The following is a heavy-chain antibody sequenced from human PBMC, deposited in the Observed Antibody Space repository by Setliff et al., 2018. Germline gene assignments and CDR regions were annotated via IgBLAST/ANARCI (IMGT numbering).Heavy chain of an antibody. D-gene: IGHD2-8*01. CDR2: VSFFGSA. CDR1: GGPISGSHYY. J-gene: IGHJ4*02. CDR3: ARDPGVHSGTWCLDS. Sequence: PSETLSLTCSVSGGPISGSHYYWAWIRQSPGKGLEWIGSVSFFGSAYYNPSLQSRGAISLDTSRNQFSLELSSVTAADTAVYYCARDPGVHSGTWCLDSWGQGTQVTVSS. V-gene: IGHV4-39*07.